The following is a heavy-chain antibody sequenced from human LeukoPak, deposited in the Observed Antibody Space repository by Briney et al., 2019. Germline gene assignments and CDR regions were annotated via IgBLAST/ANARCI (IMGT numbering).Heavy chain of an antibody. V-gene: IGHV4-61*01. J-gene: IGHJ6*04. CDR2: IYYNGNT. CDR3: ARDSGPGVRGSYYYGMDV. D-gene: IGHD3-10*01. Sequence: SETLSLTCTVSGGSVSSGSYFWSWIRQPPGKGLEWIGFIYYNGNTNSSPSLKSRVTISVDTSKSQFSLKLTSVTAADTAVYYCARDSGPGVRGSYYYGMDVWGKGTTVTVSS. CDR1: GGSVSSGSYF.